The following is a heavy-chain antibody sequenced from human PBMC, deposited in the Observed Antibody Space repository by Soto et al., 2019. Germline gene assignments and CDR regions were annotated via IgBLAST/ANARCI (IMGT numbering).Heavy chain of an antibody. CDR1: GFSVTTNGVG. Sequence: QIPWKEAGPTLLKPTQTLTLTSANSGFSVTTNGVGVGWVCQPPEKPLEWLPFFYWDDGKRYSPSLKNRLTITKDTSKYQVVLTMTNIDPVHTGTYSCAHRHAQQQLVSEWFGPWGQVTLVNVSS. V-gene: IGHV2-5*02. D-gene: IGHD6-13*01. CDR3: AHRHAQQQLVSEWFGP. J-gene: IGHJ5*02. CDR2: FYWDDGK.